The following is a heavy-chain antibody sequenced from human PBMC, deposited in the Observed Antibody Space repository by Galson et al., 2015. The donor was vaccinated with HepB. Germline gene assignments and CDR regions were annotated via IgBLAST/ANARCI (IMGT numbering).Heavy chain of an antibody. CDR2: INHSGST. CDR1: GGSFSGYY. J-gene: IGHJ4*02. V-gene: IGHV4-34*01. Sequence: ETLSLTCAVYGGSFSGYYWSWIRQPPGRGLEWIGEINHSGSTNYNPSLKSRVTISVDTSKNQFSLKLSSVTAADTAVYYCARNRWLGELFFDYWGQGTLVTVSS. CDR3: ARNRWLGELFFDY. D-gene: IGHD3-10*01.